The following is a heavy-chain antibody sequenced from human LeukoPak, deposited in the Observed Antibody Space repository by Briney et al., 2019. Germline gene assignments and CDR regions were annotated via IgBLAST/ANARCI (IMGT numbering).Heavy chain of an antibody. V-gene: IGHV1-8*01. J-gene: IGHJ6*02. D-gene: IGHD6-19*01. CDR1: GYTFTSYD. Sequence: ASVKVSCKASGYTFTSYDINWVRQATGQGLEWMGWMNPNSGNTSYAQKFQGRVTMTRNTSISTAYMELSSLRSEDTAVYYCARDRGWAVAGTDYYYYGMDVWGQGTTVTVSS. CDR3: ARDRGWAVAGTDYYYYGMDV. CDR2: MNPNSGNT.